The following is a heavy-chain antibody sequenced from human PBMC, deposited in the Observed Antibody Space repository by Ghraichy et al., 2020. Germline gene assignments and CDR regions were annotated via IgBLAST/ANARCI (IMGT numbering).Heavy chain of an antibody. CDR2: ISGSGGST. Sequence: GGSLRLSCAASGFTFSSYAMSWVRQAPGKGLEWVSAISGSGGSTYYADSVKGRFTISRDNSKNTLYLQMNSLRAEDTAVYYCAKDFPYDFPPYYGMDVWGQGTTVTVSS. V-gene: IGHV3-23*01. J-gene: IGHJ6*02. D-gene: IGHD3-3*01. CDR1: GFTFSSYA. CDR3: AKDFPYDFPPYYGMDV.